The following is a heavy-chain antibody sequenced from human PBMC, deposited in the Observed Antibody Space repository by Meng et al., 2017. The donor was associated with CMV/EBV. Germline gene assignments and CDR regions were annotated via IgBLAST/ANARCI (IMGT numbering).Heavy chain of an antibody. D-gene: IGHD1/OR15-1a*01. Sequence: GESLKISCAASGLTFSSYWMHWVRQAPGKGLVWVSRINSDGSSTSYADSVKGRFTISRDNAKNTLYLQMNSLRAEDTAVYYCAREFTGTPWAIDYWGQGTLVTVSS. CDR3: AREFTGTPWAIDY. CDR1: GLTFSSYW. CDR2: INSDGSST. J-gene: IGHJ4*02. V-gene: IGHV3-74*01.